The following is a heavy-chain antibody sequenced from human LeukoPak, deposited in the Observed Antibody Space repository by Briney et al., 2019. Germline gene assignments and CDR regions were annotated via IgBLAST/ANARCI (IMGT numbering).Heavy chain of an antibody. Sequence: PSQTLSLTCTVSGGSISSGSDYWSWIRQPPGKGLEWIGRIYTSGSTDYNPSLKSRVTISVDTSKNQFSLKLSSVTAADMAVYYCARSPYCTNGVCYSRYYFDYWGQGTLVTVSS. CDR1: GGSISSGSDY. J-gene: IGHJ4*02. D-gene: IGHD2-8*01. CDR3: ARSPYCTNGVCYSRYYFDY. CDR2: IYTSGST. V-gene: IGHV4-61*02.